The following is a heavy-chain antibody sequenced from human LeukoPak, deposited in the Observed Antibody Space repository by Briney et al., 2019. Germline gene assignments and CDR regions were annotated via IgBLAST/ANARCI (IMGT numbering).Heavy chain of an antibody. Sequence: SVKVSCKASGYTFSSHDINWVRQVPGHGLEWMGWLNPYSGNTGYAQKFQGRVTMTRNTSISTAYMELSSLRSEDTAVYYCALSLAAAGIGALYWGQGTLVTVSS. D-gene: IGHD6-13*01. V-gene: IGHV1-8*01. CDR3: ALSLAAAGIGALY. J-gene: IGHJ4*02. CDR2: LNPYSGNT. CDR1: GYTFSSHD.